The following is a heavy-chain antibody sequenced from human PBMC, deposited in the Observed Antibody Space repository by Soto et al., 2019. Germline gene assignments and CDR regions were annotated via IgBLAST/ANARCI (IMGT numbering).Heavy chain of an antibody. CDR2: ISSSSATI. V-gene: IGHV3-48*03. CDR3: ARAAGIMTRGFHGMDV. CDR1: GFAFSSYE. D-gene: IGHD3-10*01. J-gene: IGHJ6*02. Sequence: EVQLVESGGGLVQPGGSLRLSCTASGFAFSSYEMNWVRQAPGKGLEWVSYISSSSATIHYVDSVKGRFTISRDNAKNSVYLQMNSLRAEDSAVYYCARAAGIMTRGFHGMDVWAKGPRSPSP.